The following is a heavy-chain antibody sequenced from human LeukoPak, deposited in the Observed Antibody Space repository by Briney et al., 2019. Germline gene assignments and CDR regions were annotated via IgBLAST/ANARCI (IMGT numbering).Heavy chain of an antibody. CDR2: IYHSGST. D-gene: IGHD7-27*01. V-gene: IGHV4-38-2*02. Sequence: PSETLSLTCTVSGGSISSYYWGWVRQPPGKGLEWIGSIYHSGSTYYNPSLKRGGTISVETSKKKFSLKLSSVTAADTAVYYCARDLLGSFPFDYWGQGTLVTVSS. J-gene: IGHJ4*02. CDR3: ARDLLGSFPFDY. CDR1: GGSISSYY.